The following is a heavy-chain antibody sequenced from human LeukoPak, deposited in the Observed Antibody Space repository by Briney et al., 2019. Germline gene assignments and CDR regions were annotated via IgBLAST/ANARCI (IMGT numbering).Heavy chain of an antibody. CDR3: ATRFGSSWAFDY. CDR2: FDAEDGET. Sequence: ASVTVSFTVSGYTLTELSMHWVRQAPGKGRGRGGGFDAEDGETSYAQKFQGRVTMTEDTSTDTAYMELSSLRSEDTAVYYCATRFGSSWAFDYWGQGTLVTVSS. V-gene: IGHV1-24*01. J-gene: IGHJ4*02. CDR1: GYTLTELS. D-gene: IGHD6-13*01.